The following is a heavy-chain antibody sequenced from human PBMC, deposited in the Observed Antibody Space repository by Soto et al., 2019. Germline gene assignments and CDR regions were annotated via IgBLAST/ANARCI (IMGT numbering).Heavy chain of an antibody. V-gene: IGHV3-74*01. Sequence: GGSLRLSCAASGFTFSSYWMHWVRQAPGKGLVWVSRINSDGSSTSYADSVKGRFTISRDNAKNTLYLQMNSLRAEDTAVYYCAREEYCGGDCYYFDYWGQGTLVTVSS. CDR3: AREEYCGGDCYYFDY. CDR1: GFTFSSYW. J-gene: IGHJ4*02. D-gene: IGHD2-21*02. CDR2: INSDGSST.